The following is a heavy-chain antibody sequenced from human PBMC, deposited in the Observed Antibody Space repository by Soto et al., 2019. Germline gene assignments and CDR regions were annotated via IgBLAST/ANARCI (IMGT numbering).Heavy chain of an antibody. J-gene: IGHJ6*02. D-gene: IGHD2-2*02. CDR3: ARSCSTSCYTRPGSYYYYGMDV. Sequence: QVQLVQSGAEVKKPGSSVKVSCKASGGTFSSYAISWVRQAPGQGLEWMGGIIPIFGTANYAQKFQGRVTITADKSTSTAYMEVSSLRSEDTAVYYSARSCSTSCYTRPGSYYYYGMDVGGQVTTVTVSS. CDR1: GGTFSSYA. V-gene: IGHV1-69*06. CDR2: IIPIFGTA.